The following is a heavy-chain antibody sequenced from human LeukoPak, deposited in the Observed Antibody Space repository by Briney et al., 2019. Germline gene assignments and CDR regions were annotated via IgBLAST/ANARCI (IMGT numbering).Heavy chain of an antibody. D-gene: IGHD5-12*01. CDR1: GGSISSGGYY. Sequence: SQTLSLTCTVSGGSISSGGYYWSWIRQHPGKGLEWIGYIYYSGSTYYNPSLKSRVTMSVDTSKNQFSLKLSSVTAADTAVYYCARGSDYDHRNFDYWGQGTLVIVFS. J-gene: IGHJ4*02. CDR2: IYYSGST. CDR3: ARGSDYDHRNFDY. V-gene: IGHV4-31*03.